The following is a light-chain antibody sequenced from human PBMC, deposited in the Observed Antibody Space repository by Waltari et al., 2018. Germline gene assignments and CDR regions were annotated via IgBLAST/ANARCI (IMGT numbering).Light chain of an antibody. Sequence: DIQMNQSPSTLSASVGDRVTITCRASQSISTWLAWYQQKPGKAPKLLVYKASLLESWVPLRFSGSGSGTEFALTISGLQPDDSATYYCQQFHNSWTFGQGTKVEIK. V-gene: IGKV1-5*03. CDR3: QQFHNSWT. CDR1: QSISTW. CDR2: KAS. J-gene: IGKJ1*01.